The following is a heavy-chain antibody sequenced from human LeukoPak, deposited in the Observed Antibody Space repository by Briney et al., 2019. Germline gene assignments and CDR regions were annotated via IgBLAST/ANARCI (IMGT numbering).Heavy chain of an antibody. Sequence: GGSLRLSCAASGFTFDNYGINWVRQAPGKGLEWVSRIHWNGGRTGYADSVKGRFTISRDNSKNTLYLQMNSLRAEDTAVYYCAKGFITMIVVVIHDAFDIWGQGTMVTVSP. J-gene: IGHJ3*02. CDR2: IHWNGGRT. D-gene: IGHD3-22*01. CDR3: AKGFITMIVVVIHDAFDI. CDR1: GFTFDNYG. V-gene: IGHV3-20*04.